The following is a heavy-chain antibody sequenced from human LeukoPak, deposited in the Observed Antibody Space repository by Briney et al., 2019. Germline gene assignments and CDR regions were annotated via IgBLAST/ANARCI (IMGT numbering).Heavy chain of an antibody. Sequence: GGSLRLSCAASGFTFSSYSMNWVRQAPGKGLEWVSYISSSSTIYYADSVKGRFTISRDNAKNSLYLQMNGLRADDTAVYYCARVGMQLWSSFDYWGQGTLVAVSS. CDR1: GFTFSSYS. CDR2: ISSSSTI. CDR3: ARVGMQLWSSFDY. D-gene: IGHD5-18*01. V-gene: IGHV3-48*01. J-gene: IGHJ4*02.